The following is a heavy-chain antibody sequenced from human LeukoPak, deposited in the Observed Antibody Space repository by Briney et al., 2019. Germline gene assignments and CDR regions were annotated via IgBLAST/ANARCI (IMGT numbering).Heavy chain of an antibody. CDR2: ITGSGAST. CDR3: AKTRYIPSSGAYFDY. CDR1: GFNFRDAA. Sequence: GASLRLSCAASGFNFRDAAMTWVRQAPGKGLEWVSAITGSGASTYYADSVRGRFTISRDSSKNTLYLQMNSLRAEDTAVYYCAKTRYIPSSGAYFDYWGQGTLVTVSS. J-gene: IGHJ4*02. D-gene: IGHD6-6*01. V-gene: IGHV3-23*01.